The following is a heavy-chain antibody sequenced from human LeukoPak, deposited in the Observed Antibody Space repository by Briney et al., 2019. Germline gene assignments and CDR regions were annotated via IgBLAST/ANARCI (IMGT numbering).Heavy chain of an antibody. Sequence: SVKVSCKASGGNFISYAVSWVRQAPGQGLEWMGGIIPMFGTSNYAQKFQGRVMITTDESTTTAYMELSSLSSEDTAVYYCATYTLSQFWSGYYHFDYWGQGTLVSVSS. CDR3: ATYTLSQFWSGYYHFDY. J-gene: IGHJ4*02. V-gene: IGHV1-69*05. CDR2: IIPMFGTS. D-gene: IGHD3-3*01. CDR1: GGNFISYA.